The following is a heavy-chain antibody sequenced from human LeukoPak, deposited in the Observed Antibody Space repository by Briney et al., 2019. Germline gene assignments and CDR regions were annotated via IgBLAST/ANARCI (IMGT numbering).Heavy chain of an antibody. CDR2: IYPGDSDT. J-gene: IGHJ4*02. CDR1: GYSFTSYW. V-gene: IGHV5-51*01. CDR3: ARRRREYSSGWGAFDY. D-gene: IGHD6-19*01. Sequence: GESLKISCKGSGYSFTSYWIGWVRQMPGKGLEWMGIIYPGDSDTRYSPSFQGQVTISADKSISTAYLQWSSLKASDTAMYYCARRRREYSSGWGAFDYWGQGTLVTVSS.